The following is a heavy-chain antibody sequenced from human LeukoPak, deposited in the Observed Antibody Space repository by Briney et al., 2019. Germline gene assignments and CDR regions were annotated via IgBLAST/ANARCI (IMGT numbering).Heavy chain of an antibody. D-gene: IGHD3-10*01. CDR3: ARGIPDRAVWFGELFRFGY. V-gene: IGHV3-21*01. CDR1: GFTLSRYS. J-gene: IGHJ4*02. CDR2: ISSGSSYI. Sequence: GGSLRLSCAASGFTLSRYSMNWVRQAPGKGLEWVSSISSGSSYIYYAGSVKGRFTISRDNAKNSLYLQMNSLRAEDTAVYYCARGIPDRAVWFGELFRFGYWGQGTLVTVSS.